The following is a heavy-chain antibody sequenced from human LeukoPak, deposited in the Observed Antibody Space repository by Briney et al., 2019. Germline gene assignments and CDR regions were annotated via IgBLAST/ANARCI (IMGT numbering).Heavy chain of an antibody. D-gene: IGHD3-16*02. Sequence: PGGSLRLSCAASGFTFSSYAMSWVRQAPGKGLEWVSAFSGSGGSTYYADSVKGRFTISRDNSKNTLYLQMNSLRAEDTAVYYCAKDYVWGSYRHQYFDYWGQGTLVTVSS. J-gene: IGHJ4*02. CDR2: FSGSGGST. V-gene: IGHV3-23*01. CDR3: AKDYVWGSYRHQYFDY. CDR1: GFTFSSYA.